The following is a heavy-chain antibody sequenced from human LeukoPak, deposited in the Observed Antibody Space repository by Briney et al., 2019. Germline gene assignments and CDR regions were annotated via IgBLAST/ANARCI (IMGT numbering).Heavy chain of an antibody. CDR1: GFTFSDYY. D-gene: IGHD2-15*01. CDR3: ARVGATGTADY. V-gene: IGHV3-11*06. CDR2: ISESGSDT. Sequence: GGSLRLSCAAFGFTFSDYYMSWIRQAPGKGPEGVSYISESGSDTNFADSVKGRFTISRDNAKNSLYLQMNSLRAEDTAVYYCARVGATGTADYWGQGTLVTVSS. J-gene: IGHJ4*02.